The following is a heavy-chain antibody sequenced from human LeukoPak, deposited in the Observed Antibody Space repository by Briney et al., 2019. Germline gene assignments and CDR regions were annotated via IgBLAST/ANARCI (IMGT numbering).Heavy chain of an antibody. CDR3: ARVVPAAIFLDY. V-gene: IGHV4-34*01. D-gene: IGHD2-2*01. CDR1: GGSFSGYY. Sequence: SETLSLTCAVYGGSFSGYYWSWIRQPPGNRLEWIGEINHSGSTNYNPSLKSRVTISVDTSKNQFSLKLSSVTAADTAVYYCARVVPAAIFLDYWGQGTLVTVSS. CDR2: INHSGST. J-gene: IGHJ4*02.